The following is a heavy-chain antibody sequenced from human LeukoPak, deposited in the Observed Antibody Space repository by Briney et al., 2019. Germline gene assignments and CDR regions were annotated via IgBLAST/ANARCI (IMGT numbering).Heavy chain of an antibody. CDR3: AKGGYSGSYYAHDYFDY. CDR1: GFTFSSYG. V-gene: IGHV3-30*18. CDR2: ISYDGSNK. D-gene: IGHD1-26*01. J-gene: IGHJ4*02. Sequence: PGRSLRLSCAASGFTFSSYGMRWVRQAPGKGLEWVAVISYDGSNKYYADSVKGRFTISRDNSKNTLYLQMNSLRAEDTAVYYCAKGGYSGSYYAHDYFDYWGQGTLVTVSS.